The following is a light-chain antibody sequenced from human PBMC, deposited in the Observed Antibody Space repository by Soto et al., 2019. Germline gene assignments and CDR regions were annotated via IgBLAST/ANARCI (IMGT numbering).Light chain of an antibody. Sequence: DIQMTQSPSSLSASVGARVPIACRARQGISNYLAWFQQKPGKVPKLLISAASTLQSGVPSRFSGSGSGTDFTLTISSLQPEDVATYYCQNYNSAPWTFGQGTKVEIK. V-gene: IGKV1-27*01. CDR3: QNYNSAPWT. J-gene: IGKJ1*01. CDR1: QGISNY. CDR2: AAS.